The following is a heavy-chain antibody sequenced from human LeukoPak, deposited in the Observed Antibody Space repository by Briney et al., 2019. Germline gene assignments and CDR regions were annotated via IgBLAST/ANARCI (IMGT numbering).Heavy chain of an antibody. CDR3: AWGGGLDV. Sequence: GGALRLSCAASRFTFISYWINWARQAPGKGREWVARINHNGNVNYYVDSVKGRFAISRDNAKNSLYLQMSKLRAEDNAVYSCAWGGGLDVWGQGATVTVSS. CDR2: INHNGNVN. CDR1: RFTFISYW. V-gene: IGHV3-7*04. J-gene: IGHJ6*02.